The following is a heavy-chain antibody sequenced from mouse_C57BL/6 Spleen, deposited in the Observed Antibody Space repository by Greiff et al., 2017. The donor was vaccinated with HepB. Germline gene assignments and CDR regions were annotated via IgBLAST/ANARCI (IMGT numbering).Heavy chain of an antibody. CDR3: ARGAQATWFAY. D-gene: IGHD3-2*02. Sequence: VHLVESGPELVKPGASVKLSCKASGYTFTSYDINWVKQRPGQGLEWIGWIYPRDGSTKYNEKFKGKATLTVDTSSSTAYMELHSLTSEDSAVYFCARGAQATWFAYWGQGTLVTVSA. V-gene: IGHV1-85*01. CDR1: GYTFTSYD. J-gene: IGHJ3*01. CDR2: IYPRDGST.